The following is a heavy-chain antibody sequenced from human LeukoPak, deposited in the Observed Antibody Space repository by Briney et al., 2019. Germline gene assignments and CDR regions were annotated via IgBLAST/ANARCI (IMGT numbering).Heavy chain of an antibody. CDR2: IIPIFGTA. CDR1: GGTFSSYA. Sequence: SVKVSCKASGGTFSSYAISWVRQAPGQGLEWMGRIIPIFGTANYAQKFQGRVTITTDESTSTAYMELSSLRSEDTAVYYCAAESGSYAYYYYMDVCGKGTTVTVSS. J-gene: IGHJ6*03. V-gene: IGHV1-69*05. D-gene: IGHD1-26*01. CDR3: AAESGSYAYYYYMDV.